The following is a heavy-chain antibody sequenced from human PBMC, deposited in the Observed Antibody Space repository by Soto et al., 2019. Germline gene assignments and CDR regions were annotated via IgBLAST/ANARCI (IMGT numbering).Heavy chain of an antibody. CDR3: ARDPPLGDGRYFDL. D-gene: IGHD3-16*01. CDR2: IYETETS. V-gene: IGHV4-30-4*01. Sequence: QVQLEESGPGLVKPSQTLSLTCTVSGASISSGDHYWSWIRQPPGKGLQWIGYIYETETSYYHPALKSRVTISADKSRNQFSLKMTSLTAADTAVYYCARDPPLGDGRYFDLWGRDTLVTVSS. CDR1: GASISSGDHY. J-gene: IGHJ2*01.